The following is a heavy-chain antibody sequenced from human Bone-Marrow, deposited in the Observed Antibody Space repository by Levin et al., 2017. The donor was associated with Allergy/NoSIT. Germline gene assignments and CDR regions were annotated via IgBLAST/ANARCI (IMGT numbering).Heavy chain of an antibody. Sequence: GGSLRLSCAASGFTFSNYYMHWVRQAPGKGLEWVSRVYSDGTITDYADSVKGRFTISRDNARNTLYLQMNSLRAEDTAVYYCARGGCSSTSCLDNWGQGILVTVSS. V-gene: IGHV3-74*01. CDR2: VYSDGTIT. CDR3: ARGGCSSTSCLDN. CDR1: GFTFSNYY. J-gene: IGHJ4*02. D-gene: IGHD2-2*01.